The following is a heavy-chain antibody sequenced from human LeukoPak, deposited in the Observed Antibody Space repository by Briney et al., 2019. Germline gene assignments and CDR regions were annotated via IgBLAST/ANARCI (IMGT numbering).Heavy chain of an antibody. D-gene: IGHD1-26*01. CDR3: ARDAGEYVGGSAGPYFDS. J-gene: IGHJ4*02. V-gene: IGHV4-31*01. Sequence: PSQTLSLTCTVSGGSIGSGSDYWSWIRQHPVKGLEWIGYIHDSSSTYYNPSLRGPVPMSLEAPDNQFSLKLPSVTAADTAVYYCARDAGEYVGGSAGPYFDSWGQGTLVTVSS. CDR2: IHDSSST. CDR1: GGSIGSGSDY.